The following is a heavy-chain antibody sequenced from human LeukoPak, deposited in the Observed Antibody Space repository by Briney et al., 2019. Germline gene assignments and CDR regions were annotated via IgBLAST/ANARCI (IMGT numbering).Heavy chain of an antibody. CDR1: GGSISSYY. CDR3: ARDLSGYDYYYYYMDV. V-gene: IGHV4-4*07. D-gene: IGHD5-12*01. J-gene: IGHJ6*03. CDR2: IYTSGST. Sequence: SETLSLTCTVSGGSISSYYWSWIRQPAGKGLEWIGRIYTSGSTNYNPSLKSRVTISVDKSKNQFSLKLSSVTAADTAVYYCARDLSGYDYYYYYMDVWGKGTAVTVSS.